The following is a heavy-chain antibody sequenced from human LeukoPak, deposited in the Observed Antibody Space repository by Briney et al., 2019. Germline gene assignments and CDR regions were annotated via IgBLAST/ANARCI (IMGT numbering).Heavy chain of an antibody. CDR2: IIPIFGTA. Sequence: SVKVSCKASGGTFSSYAISWVRQAPGQGLEWMGGIIPIFGTANYAQKFQGRVTITTDESTSTAYMELSSLRSEDTAVYYCAGTITSGPYYYYMDVWGKGTTVTVSS. D-gene: IGHD2-2*01. CDR3: AGTITSGPYYYYMDV. J-gene: IGHJ6*03. V-gene: IGHV1-69*05. CDR1: GGTFSSYA.